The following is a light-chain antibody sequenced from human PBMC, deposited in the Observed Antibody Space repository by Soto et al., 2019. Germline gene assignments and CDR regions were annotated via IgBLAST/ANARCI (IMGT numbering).Light chain of an antibody. CDR2: DDS. CDR1: NIGSES. J-gene: IGLJ3*02. Sequence: SSELTQPPSVSVAPGQTAGITCGGNNIGSESVHWYQQKPGQAPVVVVYDDSDRPSGIPERFSGSNSGNTATLTISRVEGGDEADYYCQVWHSSGDHSVFGGGTKLTVL. V-gene: IGLV3-21*02. CDR3: QVWHSSGDHSV.